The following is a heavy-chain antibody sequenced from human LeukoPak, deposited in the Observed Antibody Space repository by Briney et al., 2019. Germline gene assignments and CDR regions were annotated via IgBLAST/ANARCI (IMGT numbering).Heavy chain of an antibody. CDR3: ARVVAAAGTYYYYYGMDV. D-gene: IGHD6-13*01. J-gene: IGHJ6*02. Sequence: GSSVKVSCKASGGTFSSYAISWVRQAPGQGLEWMGGIIPIFGTANYAQKFQGRVTITADESTSTAYMELCSLRSEDTAVYYCARVVAAAGTYYYYYGMDVWGQGTTVTVSS. CDR2: IIPIFGTA. CDR1: GGTFSSYA. V-gene: IGHV1-69*01.